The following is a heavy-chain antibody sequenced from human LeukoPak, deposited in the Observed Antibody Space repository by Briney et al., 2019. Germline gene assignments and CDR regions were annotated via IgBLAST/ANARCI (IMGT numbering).Heavy chain of an antibody. CDR2: INPNSGGT. J-gene: IGHJ4*02. Sequence: WASVKVSCKASGYTFTSYAMNWVRQAPGQGLEWMGWINPNSGGTNYAQKFQGRVTMTRDTSISTAYMELSRLRSDDTAVYYCARDINRGLVGYLYWGQGTLVTVSS. CDR1: GYTFTSYA. D-gene: IGHD3/OR15-3a*01. V-gene: IGHV1-2*02. CDR3: ARDINRGLVGYLY.